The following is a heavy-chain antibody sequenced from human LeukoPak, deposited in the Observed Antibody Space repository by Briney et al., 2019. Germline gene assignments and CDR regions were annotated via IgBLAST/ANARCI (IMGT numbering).Heavy chain of an antibody. CDR3: ARDLRKGRYFDY. CDR1: GFTFSSYA. V-gene: IGHV3-33*08. J-gene: IGHJ4*02. Sequence: GGSLRLSCAASGFTFSSYAMSWVRQAPGKGLEWVAVIWSDGSNNDYADSVKGRFTISRDNSKDTLYLQMNSLRAEDTAVYYCARDLRKGRYFDYWGQGTLVTFSS. CDR2: IWSDGSNN.